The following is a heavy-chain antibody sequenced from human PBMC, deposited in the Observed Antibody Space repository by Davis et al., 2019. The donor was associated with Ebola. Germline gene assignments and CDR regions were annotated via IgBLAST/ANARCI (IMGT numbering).Heavy chain of an antibody. J-gene: IGHJ6*04. Sequence: PSETLSLTCAISGDSVSSGGWNWIRQSPSRGLEWLGRTYYSSKWYHDYAVSLKCRITINPDTSKNQFSLQLNSVTPEDTALYYCARGWVRGGMDVWGEGTTVTVSS. CDR2: TYYSSKWYH. V-gene: IGHV6-1*01. D-gene: IGHD3-10*01. CDR1: GDSVSSGG. CDR3: ARGWVRGGMDV.